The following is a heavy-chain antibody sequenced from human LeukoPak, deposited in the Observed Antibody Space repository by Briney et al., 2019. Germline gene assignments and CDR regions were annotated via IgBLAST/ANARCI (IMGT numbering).Heavy chain of an antibody. D-gene: IGHD3-9*01. V-gene: IGHV4-38-2*02. CDR1: GYSIRSGFY. Sequence: SETLSLTCTVSGYSIRSGFYWGWIRQSPGKGLEWIGNIYHSGITYYTPSLKGRVTISVDTSKNQFYLKLSSVTAADTAVYYCARAVGSFDWLPLFDYWGQGTLVTVSS. CDR2: IYHSGIT. J-gene: IGHJ4*02. CDR3: ARAVGSFDWLPLFDY.